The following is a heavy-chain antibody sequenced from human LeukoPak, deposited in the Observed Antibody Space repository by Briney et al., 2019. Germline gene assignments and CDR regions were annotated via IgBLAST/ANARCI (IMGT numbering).Heavy chain of an antibody. CDR3: ARAPWGDSEKFDY. CDR1: GGSISSGGYY. CDR2: IYYSGST. J-gene: IGHJ4*02. Sequence: SETLSLTCTVSGGSISSGGYYWSWIRQHPGKGLEWIGCIYYSGSTYYNPSLKSRVTISVDTSKNQFSLKLSSVTAADTAVYYCARAPWGDSEKFDYWGQGTLVTVSS. D-gene: IGHD2-21*02. V-gene: IGHV4-31*03.